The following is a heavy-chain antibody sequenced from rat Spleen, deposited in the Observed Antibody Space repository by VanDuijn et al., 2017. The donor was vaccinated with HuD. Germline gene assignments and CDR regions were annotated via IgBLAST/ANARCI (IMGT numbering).Heavy chain of an antibody. J-gene: IGHJ3*01. V-gene: IGHV5S13*01. CDR2: ISTAGTNT. Sequence: EVQLVESGGGLVQPGGSLKLSCAASGFTFVDYDMAWVRQTPAKGLEWIASISTAGTNTYYRDSVKGRFTISRDDAKNTQYRQMDSLRSEDTATYYCARHGGLRNWFAHWGQGTLVTVSS. CDR3: ARHGGLRNWFAH. CDR1: GFTFVDYD. D-gene: IGHD1-11*01.